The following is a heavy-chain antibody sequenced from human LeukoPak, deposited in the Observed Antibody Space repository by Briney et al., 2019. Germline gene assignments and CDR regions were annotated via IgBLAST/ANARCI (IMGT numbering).Heavy chain of an antibody. V-gene: IGHV3-53*01. CDR1: GFTVSSNY. CDR2: IYSGGST. CDR3: ARESKMDYAFDY. Sequence: GGSLRLSCAASGFTVSSNYMSWVRQAPRKGLEWVSVIYSGGSTYYADSVKGRFTISKDNSKNTLYLQMNSLRAEDTAVYYCARESKMDYAFDYWGQGTLVTVSS. D-gene: IGHD4-17*01. J-gene: IGHJ4*02.